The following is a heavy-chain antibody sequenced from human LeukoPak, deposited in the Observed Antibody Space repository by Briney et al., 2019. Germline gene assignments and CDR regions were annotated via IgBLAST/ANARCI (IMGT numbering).Heavy chain of an antibody. D-gene: IGHD3-10*01. Sequence: GESLKISCQGSGQSFTNYWIGWVRQMPGKGLEWMGFIHFRDSETRYRPSFQGQVTISTDKSISTAYRRWSSLEASDTAMYYCALGAHGTGYYDFWGQGTLVTVSS. CDR3: ALGAHGTGYYDF. CDR2: IHFRDSET. V-gene: IGHV5-51*01. CDR1: GQSFTNYW. J-gene: IGHJ4*02.